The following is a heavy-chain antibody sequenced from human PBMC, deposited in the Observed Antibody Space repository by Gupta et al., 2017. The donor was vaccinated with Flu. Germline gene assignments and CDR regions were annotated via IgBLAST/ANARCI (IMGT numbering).Heavy chain of an antibody. CDR3: ATFGGLGAFEDHDFDH. Sequence: GLEWVSYVSSGGSSIDYADSVRGRFTISRDNGKNSLSLQMSSLRPEDTAVYYCATFGGLGAFEDHDFDHWGQGTLVTVSP. V-gene: IGHV3-11*01. D-gene: IGHD3-10*01. J-gene: IGHJ4*02. CDR2: VSSGGSSI.